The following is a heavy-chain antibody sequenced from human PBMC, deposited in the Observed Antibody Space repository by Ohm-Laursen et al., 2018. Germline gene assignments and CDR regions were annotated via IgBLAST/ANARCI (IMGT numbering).Heavy chain of an antibody. J-gene: IGHJ4*02. Sequence: GASVKVSCNVSGYTFTNHYMHWVRQAPGQGFEWMGIINPGGRSTDYAQKFQGRVTMTRDTSTSTVYMELSSLRSEDTAVYYCARDVGYCNAGSCYSGWRVNYFDYWGQGTLVTVSS. D-gene: IGHD2-15*01. CDR1: GYTFTNHY. CDR2: INPGGRST. V-gene: IGHV1-46*01. CDR3: ARDVGYCNAGSCYSGWRVNYFDY.